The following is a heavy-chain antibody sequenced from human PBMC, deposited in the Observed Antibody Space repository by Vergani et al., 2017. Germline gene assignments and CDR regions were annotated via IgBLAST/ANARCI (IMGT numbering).Heavy chain of an antibody. Sequence: QVQLVQSGAEVKKPGASVRVSCKASGYTFTNYVISWVRQAPGQGLEWMGWISAYNGYTNYAQKLQGRVTMTTDTSTSTAYMELRSLSSDDTAVYYCETNGGDYDFDYWGQGTLVTVSS. CDR1: GYTFTNYV. CDR2: ISAYNGYT. V-gene: IGHV1-18*01. J-gene: IGHJ4*02. CDR3: ETNGGDYDFDY. D-gene: IGHD4-17*01.